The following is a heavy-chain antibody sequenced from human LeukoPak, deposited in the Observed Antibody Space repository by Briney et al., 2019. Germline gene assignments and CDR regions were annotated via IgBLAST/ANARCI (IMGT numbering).Heavy chain of an antibody. CDR3: ARPGVFPDV. CDR2: IYYSGST. CDR1: GGSISSSSYY. D-gene: IGHD2/OR15-2a*01. V-gene: IGHV4-39*01. Sequence: PLETLSLTCTVSGGSISSSSYYWGWIRQPPGKGLEWIGSIYYSGSTYYNPSLKSRVTISVDTSKNQFSLKLSSVTAADTAVYYCARPGVFPDVWGQGTTVTVSS. J-gene: IGHJ6*02.